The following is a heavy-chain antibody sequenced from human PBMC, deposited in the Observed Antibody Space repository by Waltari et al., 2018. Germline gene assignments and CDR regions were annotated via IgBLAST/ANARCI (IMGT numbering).Heavy chain of an antibody. J-gene: IGHJ4*02. V-gene: IGHV3-53*01. CDR1: GFTVSSNY. CDR2: IYSGGST. Sequence: EVQLVESGGGLIQPGGSLRLSCAASGFTVSSNYMSWVRQAPGKGRYGVSVIYSGGSTYYADSVKGRFTISRDNSKNTLYLQMNSLRAEDTAVYYCASFAAYCGGDCYSFDYWGQGTLVTVSS. CDR3: ASFAAYCGGDCYSFDY. D-gene: IGHD2-21*02.